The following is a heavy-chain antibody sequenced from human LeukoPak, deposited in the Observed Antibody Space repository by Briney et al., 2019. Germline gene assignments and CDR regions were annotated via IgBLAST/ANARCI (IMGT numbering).Heavy chain of an antibody. CDR1: GFTFSSFG. CDR3: AGGQGWLIDS. D-gene: IGHD5-12*01. V-gene: IGHV3-33*01. Sequence: GGSLRLSCAASGFTFSSFGMHWVRQAPGKGLEWVAVIWYDGSNKYYADSVQGRFTISRDNSKNTLYLQMNSLGAEDTAVYYCAGGQGWLIDSWGQGTLVTVSS. J-gene: IGHJ5*01. CDR2: IWYDGSNK.